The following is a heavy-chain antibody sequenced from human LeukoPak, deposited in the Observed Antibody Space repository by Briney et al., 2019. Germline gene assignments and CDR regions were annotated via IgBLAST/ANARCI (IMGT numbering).Heavy chain of an antibody. CDR1: GFTFSSYA. CDR3: ARSNGFGMDV. CDR2: ISYDGSHK. Sequence: GGSLRLSCAASGFTFSSYAVHWVRQAPGKGLEWVAVISYDGSHKYYGDSVKGRFTISRDNSKNTLYLQMNSLRVEDTAVYYCARSNGFGMDVWGQGTTVTVSS. V-gene: IGHV3-30*03. J-gene: IGHJ6*02. D-gene: IGHD2-8*01.